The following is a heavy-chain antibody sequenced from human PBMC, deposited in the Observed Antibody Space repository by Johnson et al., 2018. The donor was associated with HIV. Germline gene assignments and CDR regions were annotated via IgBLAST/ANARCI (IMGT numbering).Heavy chain of an antibody. CDR2: ISYDGSNK. Sequence: QVQLVESGGGVVQPGRSLRLSCAASGFTFSSYAMHWVRQAPGKGLEWVAVISYDGSNKYYADSVKGRFTISRDNSKKTMYRQMNSLRAADTAVYYCARALEVGATTANEAFDIWGQGTMVTVSS. V-gene: IGHV3-30*14. CDR1: GFTFSSYA. J-gene: IGHJ3*02. D-gene: IGHD1-26*01. CDR3: ARALEVGATTANEAFDI.